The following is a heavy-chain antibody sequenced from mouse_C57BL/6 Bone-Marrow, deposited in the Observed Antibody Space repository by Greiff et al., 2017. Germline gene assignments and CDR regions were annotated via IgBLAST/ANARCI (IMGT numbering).Heavy chain of an antibody. J-gene: IGHJ4*01. CDR3: ASSSGPLAMDY. CDR2: IYPRDGST. Sequence: VKLVESDAELVKPGASVKISCKVSGYTFTDHTIHWMKQRPEQGLEWIGYIYPRDGSTKYNEKFKGKATLTADKSSSTAYMQLNSLTSEDSAVYCCASSSGPLAMDYWGQGTSVTVSS. D-gene: IGHD3-2*02. V-gene: IGHV1-78*01. CDR1: GYTFTDHT.